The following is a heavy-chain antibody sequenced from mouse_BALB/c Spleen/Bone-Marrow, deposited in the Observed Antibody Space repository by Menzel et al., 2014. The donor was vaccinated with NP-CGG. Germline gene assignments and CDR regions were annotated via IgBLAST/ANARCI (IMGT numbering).Heavy chain of an antibody. CDR2: INPGSNTI. CDR3: ARLGYYGSFAY. CDR1: GFDFSGFW. D-gene: IGHD1-2*01. V-gene: IGHV4-1*02. Sequence: EVKLMESGGGLVQPGGSLKLSCAASGFDFSGFWMSWVRQAPGRWLEWIGEINPGSNTINYSPSLKDKFIISRDNAKNTLYLQMSKVRSEDTALYYCARLGYYGSFAYWGQGTLVTVSA. J-gene: IGHJ3*01.